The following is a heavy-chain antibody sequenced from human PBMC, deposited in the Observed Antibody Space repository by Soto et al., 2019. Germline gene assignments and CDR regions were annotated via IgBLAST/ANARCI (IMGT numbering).Heavy chain of an antibody. J-gene: IGHJ6*04. V-gene: IGHV3-66*01. CDR3: ARGVGV. CDR1: GITVYNNY. CDR2: IYSGGST. Sequence: VQLVESGGGLVQRGGSLTLSCAASGITVYNNYMSWVRQAPGKGLEWVSVIYSGGSTSYADSVKGRFTISRDGSKNTGYLQMNSLRAEVTAVYYCARGVGVWGRGTTVTVSS.